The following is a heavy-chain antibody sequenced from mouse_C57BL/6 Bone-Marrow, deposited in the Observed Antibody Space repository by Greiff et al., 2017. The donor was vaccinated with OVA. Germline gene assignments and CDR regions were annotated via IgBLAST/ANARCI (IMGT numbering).Heavy chain of an antibody. D-gene: IGHD2-5*01. CDR1: GFSLTSYG. CDR3: ASERYSNFSWFAY. J-gene: IGHJ3*01. CDR2: IWGVGST. Sequence: QVQLKESGPGLVAPSQSLSITCTVSGFSLTSYGVDWVRQSPGKGLEWLGVIWGVGSTNYNSALKSRLSISKDNSKSQVFLKMNSLQTDDTAMYYCASERYSNFSWFAYWGQGTLVTVSA. V-gene: IGHV2-6*01.